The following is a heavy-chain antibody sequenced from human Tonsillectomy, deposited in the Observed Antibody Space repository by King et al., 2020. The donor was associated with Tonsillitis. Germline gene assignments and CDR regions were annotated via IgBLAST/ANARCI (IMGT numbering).Heavy chain of an antibody. V-gene: IGHV3-72*01. Sequence: QLVQSGGGLVQPGGSPRLSCAASGFTFSYHYMDWVRKAPGKGLEWVGRSRNKANNYATEYAASVKGRFTISRDESKNSLYLQMNSLKTEDTAVYYCARESSGAANDYWGQGTLVTVSS. D-gene: IGHD6-19*01. CDR2: SRNKANNYAT. CDR1: GFTFSYHY. J-gene: IGHJ4*02. CDR3: ARESSGAANDY.